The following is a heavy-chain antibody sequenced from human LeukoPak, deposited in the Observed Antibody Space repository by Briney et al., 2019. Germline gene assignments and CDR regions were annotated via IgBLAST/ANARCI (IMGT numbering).Heavy chain of an antibody. Sequence: ASVKVSCKASGYTFTSYYMHWVRQAPGQGLEWMGIINPSGDSTRYAQKFQGRVTVTGDTSTSTVYMELSSLRSEDTAVYYCARGAVRYYMDVWGKGTTVTVSS. V-gene: IGHV1-46*01. CDR2: INPSGDST. D-gene: IGHD4-17*01. J-gene: IGHJ6*03. CDR3: ARGAVRYYMDV. CDR1: GYTFTSYY.